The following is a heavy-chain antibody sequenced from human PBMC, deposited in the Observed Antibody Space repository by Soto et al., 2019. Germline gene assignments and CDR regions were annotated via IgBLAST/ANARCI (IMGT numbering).Heavy chain of an antibody. V-gene: IGHV1-18*01. CDR1: GYTFTNFG. CDR2: IGTYNGNT. J-gene: IGHJ4*02. Sequence: GASVKVTCRASGYTFTNFGISWVRQAPGQGLEWMGWIGTYNGNTNYAQKLQGRVTVTTDTSTSTAFMELRSLRSDDTAVYYCARDSVSGYDFWRAYSGGYFDSWGQGTLVTVSS. CDR3: ARDSVSGYDFWRAYSGGYFDS. D-gene: IGHD3-3*01.